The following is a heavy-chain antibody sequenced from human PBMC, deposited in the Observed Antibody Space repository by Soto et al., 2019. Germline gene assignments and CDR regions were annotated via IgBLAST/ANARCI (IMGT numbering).Heavy chain of an antibody. Sequence: GGSLRLSCVASGFSFDNYAMSWVRQAPGKGLEWVSAIKSEGSSTYYAASVKDRFIISRDNSKNTLYLQLNSLRAEDTAVYYCAQLGLMTFSHKHYFNHWGRGTLVTVSS. D-gene: IGHD3-16*01. V-gene: IGHV3-23*01. CDR3: AQLGLMTFSHKHYFNH. CDR1: GFSFDNYA. CDR2: IKSEGSST. J-gene: IGHJ4*02.